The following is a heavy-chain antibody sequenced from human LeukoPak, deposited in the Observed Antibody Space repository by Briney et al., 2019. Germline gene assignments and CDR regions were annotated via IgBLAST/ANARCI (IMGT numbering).Heavy chain of an antibody. J-gene: IGHJ3*01. Sequence: GGSLRLSCAASGFNLGRYAMSWVRQAPGRGLEWVSCINTGETTFYADSVKGRFSISRDSSKNNLYLHMTSLRDEDTALYYCAKGAFDVWGQGTVVIVS. V-gene: IGHV3-23*01. CDR3: AKGAFDV. CDR2: INTGETT. CDR1: GFNLGRYA.